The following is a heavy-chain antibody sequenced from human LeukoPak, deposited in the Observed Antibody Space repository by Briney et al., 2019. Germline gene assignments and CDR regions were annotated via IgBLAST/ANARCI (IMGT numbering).Heavy chain of an antibody. Sequence: SETLSLTCTGSGGSISSYYWSWIRQPPGKGLEWIGYIYYSGSTNYNPSLKSRVTISVDTSKNQFSLRLSSVTAADTAVYYCARGAYCGGDCYSPVYFDYWGQGTLVTVSS. V-gene: IGHV4-59*08. D-gene: IGHD2-21*02. CDR2: IYYSGST. CDR3: ARGAYCGGDCYSPVYFDY. J-gene: IGHJ4*02. CDR1: GGSISSYY.